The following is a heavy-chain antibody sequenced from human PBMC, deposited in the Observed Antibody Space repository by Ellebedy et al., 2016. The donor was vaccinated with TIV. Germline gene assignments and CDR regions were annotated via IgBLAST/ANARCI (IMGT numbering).Heavy chain of an antibody. Sequence: NFQGRVTVTRDTSTSTVYMELSSLRSEDTAVYYCARDHPSGAVGDYWGQGTLVTVSS. J-gene: IGHJ4*02. D-gene: IGHD1-26*01. V-gene: IGHV1-46*01. CDR3: ARDHPSGAVGDY.